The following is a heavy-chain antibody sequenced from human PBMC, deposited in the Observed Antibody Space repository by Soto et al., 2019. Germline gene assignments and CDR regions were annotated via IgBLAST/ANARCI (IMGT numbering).Heavy chain of an antibody. CDR1: GYRFTSFG. J-gene: IGHJ3*02. CDR3: ARGFCDDAFEI. V-gene: IGHV1-18*01. Sequence: QVQLVQSGAEVKKPGASVKVSCKASGYRFTSFGITWVRQAAGQGLEWMGWISGYTGNTNYAQKFQGRFTMPTDPCTSTAYMELRSLRSDATAVYYCARGFCDDAFEIWGQGTMVAVSS. CDR2: ISGYTGNT.